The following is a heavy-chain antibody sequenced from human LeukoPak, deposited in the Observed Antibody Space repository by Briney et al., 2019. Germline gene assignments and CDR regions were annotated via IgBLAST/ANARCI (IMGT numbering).Heavy chain of an antibody. CDR1: GYTFTGYS. D-gene: IGHD6-19*01. CDR2: INPNSGAA. Sequence: GASVKVSCKASGYTFTGYSMHWVRQAPGQGLEWMGWINPNSGAANYAQKFQGRVTMTRDTSISTAYMELSRLTSDDTAVYYCARRPSVYSSGWYNWFDPWGQGTLVTVSS. V-gene: IGHV1-2*02. J-gene: IGHJ5*02. CDR3: ARRPSVYSSGWYNWFDP.